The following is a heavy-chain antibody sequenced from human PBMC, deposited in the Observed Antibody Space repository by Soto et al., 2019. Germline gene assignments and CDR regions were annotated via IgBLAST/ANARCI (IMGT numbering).Heavy chain of an antibody. CDR3: ARVVYDSSCYYYVDY. J-gene: IGHJ4*02. CDR1: GYTFTSYG. CDR2: ISAYNGNT. Sequence: ASVKVSCKASGYTFTSYGISWVRQAPGQGLEWMGWISAYNGNTNYAQKLQGRVTMTTDTSTSTAYMELRSLRSDDTAVYYCARVVYDSSCYYYVDYWGQGTLVTVSS. D-gene: IGHD3-22*01. V-gene: IGHV1-18*01.